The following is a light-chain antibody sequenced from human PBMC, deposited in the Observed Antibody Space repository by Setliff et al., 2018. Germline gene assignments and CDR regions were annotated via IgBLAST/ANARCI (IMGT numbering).Light chain of an antibody. J-gene: IGLJ1*01. CDR3: SSYTGSNSHV. Sequence: QSVLTQPASVSGSPGQSITISCTGSSSDVGGYNHVSWYQQHPGKAPKLMIYDVGKRPSGVSNRFSGSKSGNTASLTISGLQAEDGADYYCSSYTGSNSHVFGTGTKV. CDR2: DVG. V-gene: IGLV2-14*01. CDR1: SSDVGGYNH.